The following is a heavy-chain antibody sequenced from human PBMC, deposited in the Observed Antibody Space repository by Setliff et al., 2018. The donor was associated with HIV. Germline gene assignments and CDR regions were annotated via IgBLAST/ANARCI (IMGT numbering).Heavy chain of an antibody. D-gene: IGHD4-17*01. Sequence: ASVKVSCKASGYSFTDYYMHWVRQAPGQGLEWMGWINPNSGGTNFAQKLQGRVTMTRNTSISTAYMELSRLRSDDTAVYYCARSAHDYGVDYWGQGTLVTVSS. CDR3: ARSAHDYGVDY. V-gene: IGHV1-2*02. CDR2: INPNSGGT. J-gene: IGHJ4*02. CDR1: GYSFTDYY.